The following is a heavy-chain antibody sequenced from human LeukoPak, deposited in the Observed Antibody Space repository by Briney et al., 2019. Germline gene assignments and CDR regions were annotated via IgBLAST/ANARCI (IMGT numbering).Heavy chain of an antibody. CDR3: ARLGVVGATRGFFDY. Sequence: GESLKISCKGSGYSFTSYWIGWVRQMPGKGLEWMGIIYPGDSDTRYSPSFQGQVTISADKSISTAYLQWSSLKASDTAMYYCARLGVVGATRGFFDYWGQGTLVTVSS. J-gene: IGHJ4*02. CDR1: GYSFTSYW. V-gene: IGHV5-51*01. D-gene: IGHD1-26*01. CDR2: IYPGDSDT.